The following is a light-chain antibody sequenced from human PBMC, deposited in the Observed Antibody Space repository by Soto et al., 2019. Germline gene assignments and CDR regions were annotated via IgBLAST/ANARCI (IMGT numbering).Light chain of an antibody. Sequence: IQLTQSPSSLSASVGDRVSINCRASQGISSYLAWYQQKPGKAPKLLIYAASTLQSGVPSSFSGSGSGTDFTLTISSLQPEDFATYYCQQLNTNGGTFGQGTKVDIK. V-gene: IGKV1-9*01. J-gene: IGKJ1*01. CDR3: QQLNTNGGT. CDR2: AAS. CDR1: QGISSY.